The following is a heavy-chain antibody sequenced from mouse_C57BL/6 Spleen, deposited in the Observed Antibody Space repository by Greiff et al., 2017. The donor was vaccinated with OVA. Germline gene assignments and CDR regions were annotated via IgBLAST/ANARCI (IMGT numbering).Heavy chain of an antibody. D-gene: IGHD2-4*01. Sequence: QVHVKQSGAELARPGASVKLSCKASGYTFTSYGISWVKQRTGQGLEWIGEIYPRSGNTYYNEKFKGKATLTADKSSSTAYMELRSLTSEDSAVYFCARYDYDGAPYWGQGTTLTVSS. CDR1: GYTFTSYG. CDR2: IYPRSGNT. J-gene: IGHJ2*01. CDR3: ARYDYDGAPY. V-gene: IGHV1-81*01.